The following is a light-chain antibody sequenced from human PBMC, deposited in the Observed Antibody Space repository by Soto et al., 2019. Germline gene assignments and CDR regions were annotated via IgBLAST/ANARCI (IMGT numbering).Light chain of an antibody. CDR1: TSDVGYYNF. Sequence: QSVLTQPASVSGSPGQSITISCTGTTSDVGYYNFVSWYQQHPDKAPKLIIYEVSNRPSGVSNRFSASKSGNTASLTISGLQAEDEADYHCSSYSGSTAFYVFGTGTKVTVL. J-gene: IGLJ1*01. CDR3: SSYSGSTAFYV. V-gene: IGLV2-14*01. CDR2: EVS.